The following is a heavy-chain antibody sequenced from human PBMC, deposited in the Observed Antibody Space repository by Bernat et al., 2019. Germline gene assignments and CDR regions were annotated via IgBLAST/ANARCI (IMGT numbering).Heavy chain of an antibody. V-gene: IGHV3-23*01. CDR3: AREREGLWFGTFDY. CDR2: ISGRGSST. CDR1: GFIFSSYA. D-gene: IGHD3-10*01. Sequence: EVQLLESGGGLVQPGGSLRLSCAASGFIFSSYAMSWVRQAPGKGLEWVSGISGRGSSTYYADSMKGRFTISRDNSKNTLYLQMNSLRAEDTAVYYCAREREGLWFGTFDYWGQGTLVTVSS. J-gene: IGHJ4*02.